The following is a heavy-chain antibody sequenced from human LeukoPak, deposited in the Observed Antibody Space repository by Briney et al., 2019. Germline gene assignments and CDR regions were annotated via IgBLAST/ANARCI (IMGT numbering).Heavy chain of an antibody. CDR1: GFTFSSYA. V-gene: IGHV3-30-3*01. CDR3: ARDGYSSSADAFDI. Sequence: GRSLRLSCAASGFTFSSYAMHWVRQAPGKGLEWVAVISYDGSNKYYADSVKGRFTISRDSSKNTLYLQMNSLRAEDTAVYYCARDGYSSSADAFDIWGQGTMVTVSS. D-gene: IGHD6-6*01. CDR2: ISYDGSNK. J-gene: IGHJ3*02.